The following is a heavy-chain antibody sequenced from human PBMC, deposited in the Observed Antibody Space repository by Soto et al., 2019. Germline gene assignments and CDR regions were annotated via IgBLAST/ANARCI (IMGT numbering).Heavy chain of an antibody. CDR3: ARGRNDLARVCGYYYYYMDV. V-gene: IGHV4-34*01. J-gene: IGHJ6*03. CDR1: GGSFSGYY. Sequence: SETLSLTCAVYGGSFSGYYWSWIRQPPGKGLEWIGEINHSGSTNYNPSLKSRVTLSVDTSKNQFSLKLSSVTAADTAVYYCARGRNDLARVCGYYYYYMDVWGKGTTVTVSS. CDR2: INHSGST. D-gene: IGHD2-21*01.